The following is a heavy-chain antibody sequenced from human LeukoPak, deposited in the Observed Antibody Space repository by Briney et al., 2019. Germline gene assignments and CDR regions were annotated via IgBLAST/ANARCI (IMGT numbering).Heavy chain of an antibody. Sequence: ASVKVSCKASGYTFNNYGISWVRQVPGQGLEWMGWISPYNGNTKFAQKFQGRVTVTTETSTGTAYMELRNLRSDDTAVYYCARQSYFDGRGDDAFDIWGQGTMVTVSS. CDR2: ISPYNGNT. CDR3: ARQSYFDGRGDDAFDI. CDR1: GYTFNNYG. V-gene: IGHV1-18*01. D-gene: IGHD2-15*01. J-gene: IGHJ3*02.